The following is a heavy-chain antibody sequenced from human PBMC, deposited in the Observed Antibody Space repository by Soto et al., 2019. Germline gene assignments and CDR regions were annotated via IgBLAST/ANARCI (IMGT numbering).Heavy chain of an antibody. Sequence: ASVKVSCKASGYTFTSYGISWVRQAPGQGLEWMGWISAYNGNTNYAQKLQGRVTMTPDTSTSTAYMELRSLRSDDTAVYYCAREQVGATVGTLDYWGQGTLVTVSS. V-gene: IGHV1-18*01. D-gene: IGHD1-26*01. CDR2: ISAYNGNT. CDR3: AREQVGATVGTLDY. J-gene: IGHJ4*02. CDR1: GYTFTSYG.